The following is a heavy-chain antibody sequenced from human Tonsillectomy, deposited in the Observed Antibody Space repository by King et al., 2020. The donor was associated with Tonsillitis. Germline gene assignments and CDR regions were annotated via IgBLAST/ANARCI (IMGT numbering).Heavy chain of an antibody. D-gene: IGHD6-19*01. CDR2: INPDSGGA. V-gene: IGHV1-2*06. CDR3: ARDTGGWRAFDD. CDR1: GYSFTDYS. J-gene: IGHJ5*02. Sequence: VQLVQSGAKVKKPGASVKVSCQASGYSFTDYSIHWIRQAPGQGLEWMGRINPDSGGADYALRFEDRVTMTSDMSIRSAYLELSRLKSDDTAVYFCARDTGGWRAFDDWGQGTLVTVSS.